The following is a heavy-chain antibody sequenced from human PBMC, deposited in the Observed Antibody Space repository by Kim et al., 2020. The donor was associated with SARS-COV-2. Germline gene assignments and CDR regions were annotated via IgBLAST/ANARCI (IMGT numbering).Heavy chain of an antibody. CDR3: ARGRDSSSWYGVVWFDP. Sequence: LKSRVTISVDTSKNQFSLKLSSVTAADTAVYYCARGRDSSSWYGVVWFDPWGQGTLVTVSS. D-gene: IGHD6-13*01. J-gene: IGHJ5*02. V-gene: IGHV4-59*09.